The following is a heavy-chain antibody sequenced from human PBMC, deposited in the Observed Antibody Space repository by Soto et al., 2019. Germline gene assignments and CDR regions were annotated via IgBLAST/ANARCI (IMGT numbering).Heavy chain of an antibody. CDR2: ISGSGGST. D-gene: IGHD3-10*01. J-gene: IGHJ6*02. CDR1: GFTFSSYA. V-gene: IGHV3-23*01. CDR3: ANYRTLCFGELILASYYGMDV. Sequence: GGSVRLSCAASGFTFSSYAMSWVRQAPGKGLEWVSAISGSGGSTYYADSVKGRFTISRDNSKNTLYLQMNSLRAEDTAVYYSANYRTLCFGELILASYYGMDVLGQETTVTVSS.